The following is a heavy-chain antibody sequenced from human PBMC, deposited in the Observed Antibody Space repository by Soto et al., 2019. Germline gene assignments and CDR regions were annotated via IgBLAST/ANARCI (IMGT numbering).Heavy chain of an antibody. V-gene: IGHV4-59*01. CDR3: AGLGYCSGGSCYHYYYYGMDV. D-gene: IGHD2-15*01. CDR1: GGSISSYY. CDR2: IYYSGST. Sequence: QVQLQESGPGLVKPSETLSLTCTVSGGSISSYYWSWIRQPPGKGLEWIGYIYYSGSTNYNPSLKSRVTISVDTSNSQFSLKISSVTAADTAVYYCAGLGYCSGGSCYHYYYYGMDVWGQGTTVTVSS. J-gene: IGHJ6*02.